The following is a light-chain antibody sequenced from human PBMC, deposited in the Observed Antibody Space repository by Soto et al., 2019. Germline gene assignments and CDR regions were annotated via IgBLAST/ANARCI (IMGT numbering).Light chain of an antibody. CDR1: SSNIGNNA. CDR3: AAWDDSLNGYV. J-gene: IGLJ1*01. V-gene: IGLV1-36*01. CDR2: YDD. Sequence: QSVLTQPPSVSEAPRQRVTISCSGSSSNIGNNAVNWYQQLPGKAPKLLMYYDDLRPSGVSDRFTGSKSGTSASLAISGLQSEDEAYYYCAAWDDSLNGYVFGPGTKLTVL.